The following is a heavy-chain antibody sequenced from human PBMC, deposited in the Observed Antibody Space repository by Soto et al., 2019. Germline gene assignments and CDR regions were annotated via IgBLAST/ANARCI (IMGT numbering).Heavy chain of an antibody. V-gene: IGHV1-69*01. D-gene: IGHD6-13*01. CDR1: GGTFSSYA. CDR3: ARLGNNLYSSSWYEGWFDP. CDR2: IIPIFGTA. J-gene: IGHJ5*02. Sequence: QVQLVQSGAEVQKPGSSVKVSCKASGGTFSSYAISWVRQAPGQGLEWMGGIIPIFGTANYAQKFQGRVTITADEPTSTAYMELSSLRSEDTAVYYCARLGNNLYSSSWYEGWFDPWGQGTLVTVSS.